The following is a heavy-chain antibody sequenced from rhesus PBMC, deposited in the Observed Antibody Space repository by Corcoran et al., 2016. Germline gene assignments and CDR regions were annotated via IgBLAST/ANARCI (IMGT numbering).Heavy chain of an antibody. CDR3: ARTKSGYIGSFHFDY. Sequence: QLQLQESGPGLVKPSETLSVTCAVSGGSISSSYWSWIRQAPGKGLEWIGYIYGSCSSTNYNPSLKSRVTLSVDTSRNQLSLKLSSVPAADTAVYYCARTKSGYIGSFHFDYWGQRVLVTVSS. CDR2: IYGSCSST. CDR1: GGSISSSY. J-gene: IGHJ4*01. D-gene: IGHD6-25*01. V-gene: IGHV4-169*01.